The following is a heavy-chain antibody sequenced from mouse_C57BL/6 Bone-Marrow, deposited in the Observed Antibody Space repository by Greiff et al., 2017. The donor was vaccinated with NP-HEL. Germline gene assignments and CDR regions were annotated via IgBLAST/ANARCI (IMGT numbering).Heavy chain of an antibody. CDR2: IHPNSGST. Sequence: VQLQQPGAELVKPGASVKLSCKASGYTFTSYWMHWVKQRPGQGLEWIGMIHPNSGSTNYNEKFKSKATLTVDKSSSTAYMQLSSLTSEDSAVYYCARRDGSIPYAMDYWGQGTSVTVSS. D-gene: IGHD1-1*01. CDR3: ARRDGSIPYAMDY. CDR1: GYTFTSYW. V-gene: IGHV1-64*01. J-gene: IGHJ4*01.